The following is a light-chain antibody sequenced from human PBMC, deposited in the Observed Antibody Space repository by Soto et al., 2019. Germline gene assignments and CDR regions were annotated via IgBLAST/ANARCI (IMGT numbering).Light chain of an antibody. CDR1: QSVSSSY. V-gene: IGKV3-20*01. Sequence: ETVLTQTPATLSLSPGERATLSCRASQSVSSSYLVWHQQKPGQAPRLLIYAASRRATGIPDRFSGSGFGTEFTLTISGLQPDDFASYYCQQYYSYSPLTFGGGTKVDIK. J-gene: IGKJ4*01. CDR2: AAS. CDR3: QQYYSYSPLT.